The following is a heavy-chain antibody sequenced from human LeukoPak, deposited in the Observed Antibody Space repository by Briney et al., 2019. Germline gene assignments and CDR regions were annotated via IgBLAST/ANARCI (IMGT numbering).Heavy chain of an antibody. CDR3: AKDRSAYNWNDADYYYGMDV. Sequence: GRSLRLSCAASGFTFSSYGMHWVRQAPGKGLEWVAVISYDGSNKYYADSVKGRFTISRDNSKNTLYLQMNSLRAEDTAVYYCAKDRSAYNWNDADYYYGMDVWGQGTTVTVSS. D-gene: IGHD1-20*01. CDR1: GFTFSSYG. J-gene: IGHJ6*02. CDR2: ISYDGSNK. V-gene: IGHV3-30*18.